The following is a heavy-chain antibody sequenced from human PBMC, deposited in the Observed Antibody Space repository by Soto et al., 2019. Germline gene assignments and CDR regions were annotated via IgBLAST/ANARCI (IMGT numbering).Heavy chain of an antibody. CDR2: ITGRGDST. CDR1: GINFNNYA. D-gene: IGHD1-26*01. CDR3: AKDLYVQPPSGWFDP. Sequence: GGSLRLSCAVSGINFNNYAMHWVRQTPGKGLEWVSAITGRGDSTYYADSVKGRFTISRDNSKSTLYLQMMSLRAEDTAVYYCAKDLYVQPPSGWFDPWGQGTVVTVSS. V-gene: IGHV3-23*01. J-gene: IGHJ5*02.